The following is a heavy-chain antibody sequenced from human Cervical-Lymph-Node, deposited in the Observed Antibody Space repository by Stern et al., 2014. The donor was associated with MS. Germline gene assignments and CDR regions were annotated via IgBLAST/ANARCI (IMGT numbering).Heavy chain of an antibody. CDR3: ATVSGDDFWSGYYGY. CDR2: FDPEDGET. CDR1: RYTLTELS. J-gene: IGHJ4*02. Sequence: VQLVQSGAEVKKPGASVKVSCKVSRYTLTELSMHWVRQAPGKGLEWMGGFDPEDGETIYAQKFQGRVTMTEDTSTDTAYMELSSLRSEDMAVYYCATVSGDDFWSGYYGYWGQGTLVTVSS. V-gene: IGHV1-24*01. D-gene: IGHD3-3*01.